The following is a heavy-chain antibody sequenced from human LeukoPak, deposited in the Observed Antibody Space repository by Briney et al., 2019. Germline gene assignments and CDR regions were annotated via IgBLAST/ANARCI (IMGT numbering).Heavy chain of an antibody. D-gene: IGHD4-11*01. Sequence: GGSLRLSCAASGFTVSSNYMSWVRQAPGKGLEWVAVIWYDGSNKYYADSVKGRFTISRDNSKNTLYLQMNSLRAEDTAVYYCARDPSGYSNSLGYYGMDVWGQGTTVTVSS. CDR2: IWYDGSNK. V-gene: IGHV3-33*08. CDR3: ARDPSGYSNSLGYYGMDV. CDR1: GFTVSSNY. J-gene: IGHJ6*02.